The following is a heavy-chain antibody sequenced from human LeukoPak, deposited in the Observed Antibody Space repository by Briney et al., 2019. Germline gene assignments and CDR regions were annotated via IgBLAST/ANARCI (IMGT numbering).Heavy chain of an antibody. CDR3: ARAKIAAAGRVDAFDI. J-gene: IGHJ3*02. D-gene: IGHD6-13*01. Sequence: GGSLRLSCAASGFTFSSYCMSWVRQAPGKGLEWVANIKQDGSEKYYVDSVKGRFTIARDNAKNSLYLQMNSLRAEDTAVYYCARAKIAAAGRVDAFDIWGQGTMVTVSS. V-gene: IGHV3-7*01. CDR1: GFTFSSYC. CDR2: IKQDGSEK.